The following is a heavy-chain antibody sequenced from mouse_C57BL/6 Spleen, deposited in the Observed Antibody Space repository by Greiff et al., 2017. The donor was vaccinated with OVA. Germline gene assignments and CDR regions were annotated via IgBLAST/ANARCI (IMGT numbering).Heavy chain of an antibody. CDR2: ISYDGSN. Sequence: EVQLQESGPGLVKPSQSLSLTCSVTGFSITSGYFWYWLRPFPGNQLEWMGYISYDGSNNYHPSLKNRFSITRDTSKNQFFLKLNSVTTEDTATEYCAREGPVVAPRGYCEVWGTGTTVTVSS. J-gene: IGHJ1*03. CDR3: AREGPVVAPRGYCEV. CDR1: GFSITSGYF. V-gene: IGHV3-6*01. D-gene: IGHD1-1*01.